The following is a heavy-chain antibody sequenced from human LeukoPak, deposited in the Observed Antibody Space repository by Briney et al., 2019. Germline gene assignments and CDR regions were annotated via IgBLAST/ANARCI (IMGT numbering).Heavy chain of an antibody. Sequence: GGSLRLSCAASGFTFSSYWMHWVRQAPGKGLEWVAVISSDGIGQYYADSVKGRFTISRDNSKNTLYLQMSSLRAEDTAVYYCAKDKGREGDYWGQGNLVTVSS. V-gene: IGHV3-30*18. J-gene: IGHJ4*02. CDR1: GFTFSSYW. CDR3: AKDKGREGDY. CDR2: ISSDGIGQ.